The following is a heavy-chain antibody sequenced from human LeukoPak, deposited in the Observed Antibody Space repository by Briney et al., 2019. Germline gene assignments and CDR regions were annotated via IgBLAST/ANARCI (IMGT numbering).Heavy chain of an antibody. CDR3: ARGQWFRAF. D-gene: IGHD3-10*01. CDR1: GGSISSYY. CDR2: VHYSGSA. J-gene: IGHJ4*02. Sequence: SETLSLTCTVSGGSISSYYWSWIRQPPGKGLEWIGEVHYSGSATYNPSLKSRVTISVDTSKNQFSLKMNSVTAADTAVYYCARGQWFRAFWSRGTPVTVSS. V-gene: IGHV4-59*12.